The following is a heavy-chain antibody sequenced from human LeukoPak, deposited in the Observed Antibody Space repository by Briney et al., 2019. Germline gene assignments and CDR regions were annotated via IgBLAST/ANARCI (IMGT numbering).Heavy chain of an antibody. CDR2: IWYDGGNK. Sequence: GGSLRLSCEASGFTFSSYGMHWVRQAPGKGLEWVAVIWYDGGNKYYGDSVKGRFTISRDNSKNTVYLQMNSLRAEDTAVYYCARLITGDVDYWGQGTLVTVSS. D-gene: IGHD7-27*01. CDR3: ARLITGDVDY. V-gene: IGHV3-33*01. CDR1: GFTFSSYG. J-gene: IGHJ4*02.